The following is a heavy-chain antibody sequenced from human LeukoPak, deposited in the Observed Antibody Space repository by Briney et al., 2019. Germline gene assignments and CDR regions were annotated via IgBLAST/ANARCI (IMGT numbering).Heavy chain of an antibody. D-gene: IGHD1-26*01. CDR2: ISASGHAT. V-gene: IGHV3-23*01. CDR3: AKWPEGATPKFHH. Sequence: PGGSLRLSCAPSGFSFTSYAVSWVRPAPGKGREAPGKGLEWVSTISASGHATYYPDSVRGRFTISRDNSKSTLHLQMDSLRAEDSALYYCAKWPEGATPKFHHWGQGTLVTVS. J-gene: IGHJ4*02. CDR1: GFSFTSYA.